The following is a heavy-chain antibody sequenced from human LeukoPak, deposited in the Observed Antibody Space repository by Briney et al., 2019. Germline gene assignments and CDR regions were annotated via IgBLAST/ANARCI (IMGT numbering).Heavy chain of an antibody. CDR1: GYSISSGYY. CDR2: IYYSGST. J-gene: IGHJ4*02. D-gene: IGHD6-13*01. Sequence: SETLSLTCTVSGYSISSGYYWGWIRQPPGKGLEWIGSIYYSGSTYYNPSLKSRVTISVDTSRNQFSLKLSSVTAADTAVYYCARDSSSFINWGQGTLVTVSS. CDR3: ARDSSSFIN. V-gene: IGHV4-38-2*02.